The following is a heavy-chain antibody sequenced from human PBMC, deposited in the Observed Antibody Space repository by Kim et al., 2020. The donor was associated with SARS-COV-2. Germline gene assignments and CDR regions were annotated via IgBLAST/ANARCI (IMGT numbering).Heavy chain of an antibody. V-gene: IGHV1-58*02. CDR2: IVVGSGNT. D-gene: IGHD4-17*01. J-gene: IGHJ4*02. CDR1: GFTFTNSA. Sequence: SVKVSCTASGFTFTNSAMQWVRQARGQRLEWIGWIVVGSGNTDYAQSFQERVTITRDMSTSTAYMELSSLRSEDTAVYYCAASGYGDYAPFDFWGQGTLVTVSS. CDR3: AASGYGDYAPFDF.